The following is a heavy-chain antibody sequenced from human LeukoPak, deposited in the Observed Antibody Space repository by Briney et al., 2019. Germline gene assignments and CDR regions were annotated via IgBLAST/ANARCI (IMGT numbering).Heavy chain of an antibody. J-gene: IGHJ4*02. CDR2: IYSGGST. D-gene: IGHD3-10*01. Sequence: PGGSLRLSCAASGFTFSMYGMNWVRQAPGKGLEWVSVIYSGGSTYYADSVTGRFTLSRDNSKSTLYIQMNSLRAEDTAVYYCARAKPKNMVRGLIMRRESRYYFDYWGQGTLVTVSS. V-gene: IGHV3-53*01. CDR3: ARAKPKNMVRGLIMRRESRYYFDY. CDR1: GFTFSMYG.